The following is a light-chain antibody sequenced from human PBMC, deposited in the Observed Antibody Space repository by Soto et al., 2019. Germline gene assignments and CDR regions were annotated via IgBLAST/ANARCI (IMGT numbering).Light chain of an antibody. Sequence: DIVMTQSPLSLPVTPGEPASISCRSSQSLLHTNGYNYLDWYLQKPGQSPQLLIYLGSNRASGVPDRFSGSGSGTDFTLKISRVEAEDVGVYYCMQALHTPSTFGPGTKVDIK. CDR2: LGS. J-gene: IGKJ3*01. CDR1: QSLLHTNGYNY. CDR3: MQALHTPST. V-gene: IGKV2-28*01.